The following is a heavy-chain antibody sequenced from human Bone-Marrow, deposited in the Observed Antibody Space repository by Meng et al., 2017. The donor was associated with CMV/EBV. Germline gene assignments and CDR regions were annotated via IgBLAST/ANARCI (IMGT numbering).Heavy chain of an antibody. V-gene: IGHV3-21*01. CDR2: ISSSSSYI. CDR3: ARDADIVVVPAYFDY. J-gene: IGHJ4*02. CDR1: GFTFSSYS. D-gene: IGHD2-2*01. Sequence: GECLKISCAASGFTFSSYSMNWVRQAPGKGLEWVSSISSSSSYIYYADSVKGRFTISRDNAKNSLYLQMNSLRAEDTAVYYCARDADIVVVPAYFDYWGQGTLVTVSS.